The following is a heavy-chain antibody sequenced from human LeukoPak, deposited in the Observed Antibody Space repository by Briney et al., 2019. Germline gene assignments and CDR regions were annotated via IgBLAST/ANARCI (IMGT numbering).Heavy chain of an antibody. CDR2: IYYSGST. CDR1: GGSISSYY. V-gene: IGHV4-59*08. Sequence: SETLSLTCTVSGGSISSYYWSWIRQPPGKRLEWIGYIYYSGSTNYNPSLKSRVTISIDTSKNQFSLKLSSVTAADTAVYYCARHAWQQLGLIDYWGQGTLVTVSS. CDR3: ARHAWQQLGLIDY. J-gene: IGHJ4*02. D-gene: IGHD6-13*01.